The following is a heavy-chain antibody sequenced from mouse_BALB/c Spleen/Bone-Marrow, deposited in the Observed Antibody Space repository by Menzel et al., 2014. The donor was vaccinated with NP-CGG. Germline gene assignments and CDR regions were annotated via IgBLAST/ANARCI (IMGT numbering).Heavy chain of an antibody. CDR2: ISNGSSTI. CDR1: GFTFXSFG. CDR3: ARKGAMITHYYAMDY. D-gene: IGHD2-4*01. J-gene: IGHJ4*01. Sequence: EVQGVESGGGLVPPGGSRKLSCAASGFTFXSFGMHWVRQAPEKGLEWVAYISNGSSTIYYADTVKGRFTISRDNPKNTLFLQMTSLRSEDTAMYYCARKGAMITHYYAMDYWGQGTSVTVSS. V-gene: IGHV5-17*02.